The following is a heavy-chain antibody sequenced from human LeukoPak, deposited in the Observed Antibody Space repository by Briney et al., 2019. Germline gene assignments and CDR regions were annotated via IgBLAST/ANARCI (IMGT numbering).Heavy chain of an antibody. CDR2: ISGSGGST. CDR3: AKPLLYY. Sequence: PGGSLRLSCVASGFSLSNYWINWVRQAPGKGLEWVSAISGSGGSTYYADSVKGRFTISRDNSKNTLYLQMNSLRAEDTAVYYCAKPLLYYWGQGTLVTVSS. J-gene: IGHJ4*02. D-gene: IGHD3-3*01. CDR1: GFSLSNYW. V-gene: IGHV3-23*01.